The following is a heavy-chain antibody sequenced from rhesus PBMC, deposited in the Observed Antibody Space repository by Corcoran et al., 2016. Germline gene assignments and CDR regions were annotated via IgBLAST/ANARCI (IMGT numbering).Heavy chain of an antibody. CDR1: GYSFTSYW. Sequence: EVQLVQSGAEVKRPGESLKISCKTSGYSFTSYWISWVRKMPGKGLEWMGAIDPSNSETRYSPSFQGQVTISADKSISTTYLQWSSLKASDSATYYCAKVGEGAAGNWYVDLWGPGTPITISS. V-gene: IGHV5-2*01. D-gene: IGHD6-19*01. CDR3: AKVGEGAAGNWYVDL. J-gene: IGHJ2*01. CDR2: IDPSNSET.